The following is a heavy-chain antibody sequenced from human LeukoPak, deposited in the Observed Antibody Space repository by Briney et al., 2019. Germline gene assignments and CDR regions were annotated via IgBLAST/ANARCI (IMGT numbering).Heavy chain of an antibody. J-gene: IGHJ4*02. D-gene: IGHD3-3*02. CDR1: GGSFSGYY. Sequence: SETLSLTCAVYGGSFSGYYWSWIRRPPGKGLEWIGEINHSGSTNYNPSLKSRVTISVDTSKNQFSLKLSSVTAADTAVYYCARGIFGVVIHIFDYWGQGTLVTVSS. CDR3: ARGIFGVVIHIFDY. CDR2: INHSGST. V-gene: IGHV4-34*01.